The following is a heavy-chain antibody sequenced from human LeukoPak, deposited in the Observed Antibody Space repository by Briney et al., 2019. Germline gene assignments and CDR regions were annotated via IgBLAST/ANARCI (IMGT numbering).Heavy chain of an antibody. CDR2: ISGGGSTT. Sequence: QPGGSLRLSCAASGFTVSSYAMSWVRQAPGKGLEWVSTISGGGSTTYYADSVKGRFTISRDNSKNTLHLQMNSLRAEDTAVYYCAKVSPDFWSGYTINSFDYWGEGALVTVSS. J-gene: IGHJ4*02. CDR3: AKVSPDFWSGYTINSFDY. V-gene: IGHV3-23*01. D-gene: IGHD3-3*01. CDR1: GFTVSSYA.